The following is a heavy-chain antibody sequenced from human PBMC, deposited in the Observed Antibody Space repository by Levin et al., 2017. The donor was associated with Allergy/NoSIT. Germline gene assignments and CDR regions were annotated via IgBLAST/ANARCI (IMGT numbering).Heavy chain of an antibody. V-gene: IGHV3-21*01. J-gene: IGHJ6*02. CDR3: ATYYYYNMDV. Sequence: AGGSLRLSCAASGFTLSSYPINWVRQAPGKGLEWVSSISSSGTYIYYADSVKGRFTVSRDNAKTSLYLQMNSLRAEDTAVYYCATYYYYNMDVWGQGTTVIVSS. CDR2: ISSSGTYI. CDR1: GFTLSSYP.